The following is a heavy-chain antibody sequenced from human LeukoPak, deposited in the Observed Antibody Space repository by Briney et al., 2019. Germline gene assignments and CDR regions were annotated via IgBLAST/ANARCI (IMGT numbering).Heavy chain of an antibody. CDR1: GGSISSYY. Sequence: SETLSLTCTVSGGSISSYYWSWIRQPAGKGLEWIGRIYTSGSTNYNPSLKSRVTTSVDTSKNQFSLRLSSVTAADTAVYYCARLLGSSWYRGNAFDIWGQGTMVTVSS. CDR3: ARLLGSSWYRGNAFDI. D-gene: IGHD6-13*01. J-gene: IGHJ3*02. CDR2: IYTSGST. V-gene: IGHV4-4*07.